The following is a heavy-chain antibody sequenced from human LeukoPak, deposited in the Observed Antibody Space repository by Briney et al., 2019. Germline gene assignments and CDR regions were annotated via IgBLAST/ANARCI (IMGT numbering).Heavy chain of an antibody. V-gene: IGHV1-8*02. CDR1: GYTFTSYY. CDR3: ARGQVILTGYRSRYDY. J-gene: IGHJ4*02. Sequence: ASVKVSCKASGYTFTSYYMHWVRQATGQGLEWMGWMNPNSGNTGYAQKFQGRVTMTRNTSISTAYMELSSLRSEDTAVYYCARGQVILTGYRSRYDYWGQGTLVTVSS. D-gene: IGHD3-9*01. CDR2: MNPNSGNT.